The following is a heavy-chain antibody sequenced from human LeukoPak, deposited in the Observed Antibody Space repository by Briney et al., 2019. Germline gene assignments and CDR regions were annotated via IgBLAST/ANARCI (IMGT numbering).Heavy chain of an antibody. CDR2: IYPGDSDT. D-gene: IGHD3-22*01. V-gene: IGHV5-51*01. CDR3: ARRGVGYYDSSGYAFDI. Sequence: GESLKISCKGSGYSINNYWIGWVRQMPGKGLEWMGIIYPGDSDTRYSPSFQGQVTISADKSISTAYLQWSSLKASDTAMYYCARRGVGYYDSSGYAFDIWGQGTMVTVSS. CDR1: GYSINNYW. J-gene: IGHJ3*02.